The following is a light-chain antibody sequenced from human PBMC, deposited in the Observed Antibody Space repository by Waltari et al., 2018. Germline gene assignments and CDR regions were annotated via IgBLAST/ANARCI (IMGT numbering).Light chain of an antibody. CDR3: QQSYSHPQT. V-gene: IGKV1-39*01. Sequence: DTQLTQSPSSLSASVGDRVTIACRASQSIKIYLNWYQQKSGKAPKLLIYAASNLQSGVPSRFSGSGSGTDFTLTISSLQPEDFATYYCQQSYSHPQTFSQGTKLEI. CDR2: AAS. J-gene: IGKJ2*01. CDR1: QSIKIY.